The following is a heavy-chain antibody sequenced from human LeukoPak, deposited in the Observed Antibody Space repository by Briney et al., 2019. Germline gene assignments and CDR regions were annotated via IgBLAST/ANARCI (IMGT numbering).Heavy chain of an antibody. Sequence: GGSLRLSCAASGFTFSSYWMSWVRQAPGKGLEWVANIKQDGSEKHFGDSVKGRFTISRDNAKKSLYLQMNSLRAEDTAVYYCARDLNIVVVPAHGMDVWGQGTAVTVSS. CDR1: GFTFSSYW. CDR3: ARDLNIVVVPAHGMDV. V-gene: IGHV3-7*01. CDR2: IKQDGSEK. D-gene: IGHD2-2*01. J-gene: IGHJ6*02.